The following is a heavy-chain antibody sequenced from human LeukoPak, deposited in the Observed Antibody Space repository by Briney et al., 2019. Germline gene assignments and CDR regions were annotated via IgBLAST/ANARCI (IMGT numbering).Heavy chain of an antibody. J-gene: IGHJ4*02. CDR1: GYTFTGYY. CDR3: ARYDSSGWSFDY. CDR2: INPNSGGT. D-gene: IGHD6-19*01. V-gene: IGHV1-2*02. Sequence: GASVKVSCKASGYTFTGYYMHWVRQAPGQGLDWMGWINPNSGGTNYAQKFQGRVTMSRDTSISTAYMELSRLRSDDTAVYYCARYDSSGWSFDYWGQGTLVTVSS.